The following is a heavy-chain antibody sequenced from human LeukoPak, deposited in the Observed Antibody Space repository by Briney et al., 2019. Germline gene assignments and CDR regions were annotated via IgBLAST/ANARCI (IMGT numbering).Heavy chain of an antibody. CDR2: IYYSGTT. J-gene: IGHJ3*02. D-gene: IGHD3-22*01. Sequence: PSETLSLTCTVSGGSISSYYWNWIRQPPGKGLEWIGYIYYSGTTNYNPSLRSRVSMSVDTSKNQFSLRLSSVTAADTAVYYCARVWGVTDFYDNRGAFDIWGQGTMVTVSS. CDR1: GGSISSYY. V-gene: IGHV4-59*01. CDR3: ARVWGVTDFYDNRGAFDI.